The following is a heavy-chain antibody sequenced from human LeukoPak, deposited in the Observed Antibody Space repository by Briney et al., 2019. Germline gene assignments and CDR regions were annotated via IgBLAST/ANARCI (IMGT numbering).Heavy chain of an antibody. CDR1: GFTVSSNY. V-gene: IGHV3-53*01. Sequence: GGSLRLSCAASGFTVSSNYMSWVRQAPGKGLEWVSVIYSGSGTYYADSVKGRFTISRDNSKNTLYLQMNSLRAEDTAVYYCARLEYSSSSPHYYYYYMDVWGKGTTVTVSS. CDR3: ARLEYSSSSPHYYYYYMDV. CDR2: IYSGSGT. D-gene: IGHD6-6*01. J-gene: IGHJ6*03.